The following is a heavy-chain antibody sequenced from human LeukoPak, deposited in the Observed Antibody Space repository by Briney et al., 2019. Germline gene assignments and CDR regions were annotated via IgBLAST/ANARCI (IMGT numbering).Heavy chain of an antibody. D-gene: IGHD6-19*01. CDR2: ISSSSSYI. CDR1: GFTFSSYS. J-gene: IGHJ1*01. V-gene: IGHV3-21*01. CDR3: CCGWYAEYFHH. Sequence: GGSLRLSCAASGFTFSSYSMNWVRQAPGEGLEWVSSISSSSSYIYYADSVKGRSTISRDNAKNSLYLQRNSLRAEDTAVYYCCCGWYAEYFHHGSEGTLATVPS.